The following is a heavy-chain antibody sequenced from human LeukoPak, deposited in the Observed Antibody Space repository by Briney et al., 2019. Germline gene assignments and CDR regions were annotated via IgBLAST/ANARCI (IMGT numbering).Heavy chain of an antibody. CDR3: ARHGYYYDSSGYCTYFDY. D-gene: IGHD3-22*01. V-gene: IGHV4-34*01. Sequence: SETLSLTCAVYGGSFGGYYWSWIRQPPGKGLEWIGEINDSGSTNYNPSLKSRVTVSVDTSKSQFSLKLSSVTAADTAVYYCARHGYYYDSSGYCTYFDYWGQGTLVTVSS. CDR2: INDSGST. J-gene: IGHJ4*02. CDR1: GGSFGGYY.